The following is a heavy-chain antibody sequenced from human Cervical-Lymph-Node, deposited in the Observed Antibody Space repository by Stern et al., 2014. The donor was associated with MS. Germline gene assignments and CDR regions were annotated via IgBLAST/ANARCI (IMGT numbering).Heavy chain of an antibody. CDR3: ARDTSSPERSDW. CDR2: ITNVGST. V-gene: IGHV3-53*01. J-gene: IGHJ4*02. CDR1: GFTVRRDY. D-gene: IGHD1-1*01. Sequence: VQLVESGGGVLQPGGSLRLSCTASGFTVRRDYMKWVRQAPGKGLEWVSLITNVGSTLYTDSVKGRFTISRDDSKNTVYLHMTSLRAEDTAMYYCARDTSSPERSDWWGQGTLVTVSS.